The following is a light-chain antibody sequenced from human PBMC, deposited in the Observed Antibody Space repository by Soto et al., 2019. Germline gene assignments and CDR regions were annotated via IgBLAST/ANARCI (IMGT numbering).Light chain of an antibody. CDR1: QSVLYNSNNKNH. Sequence: DIVMTQSPDSLAVSLGERATINCKSSQSVLYNSNNKNHLGWYQQKPGQPPKLLIYWASTREFGVPDRFSGSGSGTDFTLTISSLQAEDVAVYYCQQYSSNPWTFGQGTKVEIK. CDR3: QQYSSNPWT. V-gene: IGKV4-1*01. J-gene: IGKJ1*01. CDR2: WAS.